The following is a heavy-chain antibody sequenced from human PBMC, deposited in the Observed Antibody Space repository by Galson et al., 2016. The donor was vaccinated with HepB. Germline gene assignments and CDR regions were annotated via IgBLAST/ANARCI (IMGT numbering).Heavy chain of an antibody. Sequence: SVKVSCKASGYTFSGYGISWVRQAPGQGLEWMGWISAYNGNTNLAQKFQGRVTMTTDTSTSTAYMELRSLRSDGTAVYYCAKDITKIYCSNVVCTLDAFDSWGQGTMLTVSS. CDR1: GYTFSGYG. CDR2: ISAYNGNT. V-gene: IGHV1-18*01. CDR3: AKDITKIYCSNVVCTLDAFDS. D-gene: IGHD2-8*01. J-gene: IGHJ3*02.